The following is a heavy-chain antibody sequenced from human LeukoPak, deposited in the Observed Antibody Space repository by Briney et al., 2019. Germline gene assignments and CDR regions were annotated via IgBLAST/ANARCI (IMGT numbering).Heavy chain of an antibody. V-gene: IGHV1-69*13. CDR3: ARQHRASDAFDI. J-gene: IGHJ3*02. CDR1: GGTFSSYA. Sequence: SVNVSCTASGGTFSSYAISWVRQAPGQGLEWMGGIIPIFGTANYAQKFQGRVTITADESTSTAYMELSSLRSEDTAVYYCARQHRASDAFDIWGQGTMVTVSS. CDR2: IIPIFGTA.